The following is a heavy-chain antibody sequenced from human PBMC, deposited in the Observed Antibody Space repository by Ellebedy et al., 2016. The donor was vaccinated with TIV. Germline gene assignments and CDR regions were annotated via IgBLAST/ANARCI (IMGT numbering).Heavy chain of an antibody. CDR1: GGSMKNYY. CDR2: FFYYRGT. D-gene: IGHD6-6*01. V-gene: IGHV4-59*01. J-gene: IGHJ4*02. CDR3: ARAVPDRPPDY. Sequence: MPSETLSLTCTVSGGSMKNYYWLWIRQPPGKGIEFIGQFFYYRGTNYNPSLNSRVTMSVDTSKNQFPLQVNSVTAADTAVYYCARAVPDRPPDYWGQGTLVSVSS.